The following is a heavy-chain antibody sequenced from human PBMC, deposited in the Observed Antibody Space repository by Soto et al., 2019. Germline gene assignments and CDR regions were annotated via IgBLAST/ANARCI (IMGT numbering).Heavy chain of an antibody. CDR3: SRGGGGGLVDH. J-gene: IGHJ4*02. V-gene: IGHV3-11*06. CDR2: ISPKGTYR. CDR1: GFTFSDYY. D-gene: IGHD2-21*01. Sequence: QVHLVESGGGLVKPGGSLRLDCATSGFTFSDYYMSWIRQAPGKGLEFVAYISPKGTYRTYADYVKGRFTISRDNAKNSVYLQVNSLRAEDTAVYYCSRGGGGGLVDHWGQGTVVTVSS.